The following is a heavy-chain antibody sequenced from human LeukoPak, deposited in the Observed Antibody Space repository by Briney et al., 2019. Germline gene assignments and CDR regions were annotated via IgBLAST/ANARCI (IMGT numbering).Heavy chain of an antibody. CDR2: IRSKANSYAT. D-gene: IGHD1-14*01. J-gene: IGHJ4*02. V-gene: IGHV3-73*01. CDR3: TKIDGSAY. CDR1: GFTFSGSA. Sequence: GGSLRLSWAASGFTFSGSAMHWVRQASGKGLEWVGRIRSKANSYATAYAASVKGRFTISRDDSKNTAYLQMNSLKTEDTAVYYCTKIDGSAYWGQGTLVTVSS.